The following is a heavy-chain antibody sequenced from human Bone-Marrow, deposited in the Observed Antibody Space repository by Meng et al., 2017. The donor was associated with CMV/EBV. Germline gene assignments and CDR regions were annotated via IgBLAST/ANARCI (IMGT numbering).Heavy chain of an antibody. CDR2: IYPGDSDT. CDR3: ASSYYYDSSGYYWDAFDI. J-gene: IGHJ3*02. V-gene: IGHV5-51*01. CDR1: GYSFTSYW. D-gene: IGHD3-22*01. Sequence: GESLKISCKGSGYSFTSYWIGWVRQMPGKGLEWMGIIYPGDSDTRYSPSFQGQVTIPADKSISTAYLQWSSLKASDTAMYYCASSYYYDSSGYYWDAFDIWGQGTMVTVSS.